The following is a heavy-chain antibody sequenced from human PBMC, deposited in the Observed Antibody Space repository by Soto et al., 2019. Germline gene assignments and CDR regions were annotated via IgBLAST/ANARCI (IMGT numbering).Heavy chain of an antibody. D-gene: IGHD1-20*01. CDR3: AKDGSITGTIRGFDY. CDR2: ISYDGSNK. Sequence: QVQLVESGGGVVQPGRSLRLSCAASGFTFSSYGMHWVRQAPGKGLEWVAVISYDGSNKYYADSVKGRITISRDNSKNTLYLQMNSLRAEDTAVYYCAKDGSITGTIRGFDYWGQGTLVTVSS. CDR1: GFTFSSYG. V-gene: IGHV3-30*18. J-gene: IGHJ4*02.